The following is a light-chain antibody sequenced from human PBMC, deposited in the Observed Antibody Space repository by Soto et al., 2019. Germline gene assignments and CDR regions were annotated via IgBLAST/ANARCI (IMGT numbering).Light chain of an antibody. CDR2: TTS. CDR1: QSISVTY. V-gene: IGKV3-20*01. J-gene: IGKJ1*01. Sequence: EILLTQSPGTLSLSPGERATLSCRGSQSISVTYLAWYQQKPGQAPRLLIYTTSIRATGIPDSFSGSGSGTDFTLTISRLETADFAVYYCHHYGISPTWTFGQGTQVDIK. CDR3: HHYGISPTWT.